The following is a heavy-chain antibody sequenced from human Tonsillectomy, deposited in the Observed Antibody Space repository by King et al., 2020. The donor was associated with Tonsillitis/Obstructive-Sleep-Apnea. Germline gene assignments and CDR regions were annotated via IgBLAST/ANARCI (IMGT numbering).Heavy chain of an antibody. CDR3: ARVGYCSSTSCRANFDF. D-gene: IGHD2-2*01. CDR2: INWNGCST. Sequence: VQLVESGGGVVRPGGSLRLSCAASGFTFDDYGMSWVRQAPGKGLEWVSVINWNGCSTRYADSVKGRFTISRDNAKNSLYLQMNSLRAEDTALYYCARVGYCSSTSCRANFDFWGQGTLVTVSS. V-gene: IGHV3-20*04. CDR1: GFTFDDYG. J-gene: IGHJ4*02.